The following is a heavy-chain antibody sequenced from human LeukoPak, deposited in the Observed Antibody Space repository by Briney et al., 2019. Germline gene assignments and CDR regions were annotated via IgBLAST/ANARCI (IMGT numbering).Heavy chain of an antibody. CDR1: GFTFSSYA. CDR3: AKDLTDTYYYDSSGPVGGAFDI. CDR2: ISGSGGGT. V-gene: IGHV3-23*01. J-gene: IGHJ3*02. D-gene: IGHD3-22*01. Sequence: GGSLRLSCAASGFTFSSYAMSWVRQAPGKGLEWVSAISGSGGGTYYADPVKGRFTISRDNSKNTLYLQMNSLRAEDTAVYYCAKDLTDTYYYDSSGPVGGAFDIWGQGTMVTVSS.